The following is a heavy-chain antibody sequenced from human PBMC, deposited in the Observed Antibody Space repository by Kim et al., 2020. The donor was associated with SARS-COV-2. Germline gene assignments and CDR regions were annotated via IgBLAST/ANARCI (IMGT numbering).Heavy chain of an antibody. J-gene: IGHJ6*02. Sequence: GGSLRLSCAASGFTFSSYDMHWVHQATGKGLEWVSAIGTAGDTYYPGSVKGRFTISRENAKNSLYLQMNSLRAGDTAVYYCARAYYGSGSYYNFGYYYGMDVWGQGTTVTVSS. D-gene: IGHD3-10*01. CDR3: ARAYYGSGSYYNFGYYYGMDV. V-gene: IGHV3-13*01. CDR2: IGTAGDT. CDR1: GFTFSSYD.